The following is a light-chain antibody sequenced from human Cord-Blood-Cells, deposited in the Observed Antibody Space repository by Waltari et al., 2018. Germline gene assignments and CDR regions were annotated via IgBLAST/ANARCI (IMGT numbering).Light chain of an antibody. CDR1: SSDAGGYNY. J-gene: IGLJ1*01. Sequence: QSALTQPASVSGSPGQSIPISCTGTSSDAGGYNYVSWYQQHPGKAPKLMIYEVSNRPSGVSNRFSGSKSGNTASLTISGLQAEDEADYYCSSYTSSSTLGVFGTGTKVTVL. CDR3: SSYTSSSTLGV. V-gene: IGLV2-14*01. CDR2: EVS.